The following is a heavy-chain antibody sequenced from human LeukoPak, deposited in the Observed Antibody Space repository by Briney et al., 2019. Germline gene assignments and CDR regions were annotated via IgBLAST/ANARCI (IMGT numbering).Heavy chain of an antibody. CDR3: AKDRTAYCSGDCYLLDY. J-gene: IGHJ4*02. CDR1: GFTFSSYA. V-gene: IGHV3-30*04. Sequence: GGSLRLSCAASGFTFSSYAMHWVRQAPGKGLEWVAFMSYDGSKKYYADSVKGRFTISRDNSKNTLYLQMNNLRPEDTTVYYCAKDRTAYCSGDCYLLDYWGLGTLVTVSS. D-gene: IGHD2-21*02. CDR2: MSYDGSKK.